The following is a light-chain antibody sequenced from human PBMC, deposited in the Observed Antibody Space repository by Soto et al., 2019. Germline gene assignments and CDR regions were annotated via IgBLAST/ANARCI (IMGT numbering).Light chain of an antibody. J-gene: IGKJ4*01. CDR1: QSLLSSFNNKNY. CDR3: QQYYETPPLT. CDR2: WAS. V-gene: IGKV4-1*01. Sequence: DIVMTPSPDSLAVSLGERATINCKSSQSLLSSFNNKNYIAWYQQKPGQPPKVLIYWASTRESGIPDRLSGSGSVTDFTLTISSLQTEDVVVYDYQQYYETPPLTFGGGTKVEIK.